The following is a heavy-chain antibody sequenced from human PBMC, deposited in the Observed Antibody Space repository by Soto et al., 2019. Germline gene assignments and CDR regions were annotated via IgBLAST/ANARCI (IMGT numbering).Heavy chain of an antibody. CDR1: GGTFSIYA. V-gene: IGHV1-69*13. CDR2: IIPIFGTA. Sequence: SVKVSCKASGGTFSIYAISCVLQSPVQWLDWMGGIIPIFGTANYAQKFQGRVTITADESTSTAYMELSSLRSEDTAVYYCARVSDHSVAAADKIYYYYGMDVWGQGTTVTVS. J-gene: IGHJ6*02. D-gene: IGHD6-13*01. CDR3: ARVSDHSVAAADKIYYYYGMDV.